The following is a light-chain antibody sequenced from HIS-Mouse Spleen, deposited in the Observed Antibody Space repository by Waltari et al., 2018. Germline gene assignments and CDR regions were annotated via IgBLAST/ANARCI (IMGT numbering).Light chain of an antibody. Sequence: QSALTQPRSVSGSPGQSVTISCTGTSSDVGGYTSVSWYQQPPGKAPKLMIYDVSKRPSGVPDRFSGSKSGNTASLTISGLQAEDEADYYCCSYAGSYTFYVFGTGTKVTVL. J-gene: IGLJ1*01. CDR2: DVS. CDR3: CSYAGSYTFYV. CDR1: SSDVGGYTS. V-gene: IGLV2-11*01.